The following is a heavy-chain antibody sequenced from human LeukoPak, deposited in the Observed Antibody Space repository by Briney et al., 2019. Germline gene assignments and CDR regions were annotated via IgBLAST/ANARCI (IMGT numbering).Heavy chain of an antibody. D-gene: IGHD2-2*01. CDR3: AKAAYCTSTSCHFSGYAQRPLDS. J-gene: IGHJ4*02. CDR1: GFTFNTYG. Sequence: HPGGSLRLSCVASGFTFNTYGIHWVRQAPGKGLEWVAGISSDGNNKDYSDSVKGRFTISRDNSKNTLYLQMNSLRAEDTAVYYCAKAAYCTSTSCHFSGYAQRPLDSWGQGTLVTVSS. V-gene: IGHV3-30*18. CDR2: ISSDGNNK.